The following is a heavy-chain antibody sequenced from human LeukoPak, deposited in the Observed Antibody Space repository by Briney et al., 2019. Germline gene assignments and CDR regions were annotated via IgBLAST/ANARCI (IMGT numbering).Heavy chain of an antibody. CDR2: IWFDGSNK. J-gene: IGHJ6*02. CDR1: GRTIGLYG. CDR3: AREKYEGSGSHYFALDV. D-gene: IGHD3-10*01. Sequence: PARSLRLSCEASGRTIGLYGMFWVRQAPSKGLEWEAAIWFDGSNKYYADSVKGRFTISRDNSRNTVLLQMDSLSAEDTAVYYCAREKYEGSGSHYFALDVWGQGTMVIVSS. V-gene: IGHV3-33*07.